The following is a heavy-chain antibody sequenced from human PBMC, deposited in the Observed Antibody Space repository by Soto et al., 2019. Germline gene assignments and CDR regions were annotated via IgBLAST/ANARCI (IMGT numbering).Heavy chain of an antibody. D-gene: IGHD4-17*01. Sequence: QLQLQESGPGLVKPSETLSLTCTVAGGSISSSSYYWDWIRQSPGKGLEWIGSIYYSGNKYYSPSLKSRVTLYVDTSMNQFSLQRSVVTAADTAVYYCARHRGDYGYEDYYGMDVWGQGTTVTVSS. CDR1: GGSISSSSYY. J-gene: IGHJ6*02. CDR3: ARHRGDYGYEDYYGMDV. V-gene: IGHV4-39*01. CDR2: IYYSGNK.